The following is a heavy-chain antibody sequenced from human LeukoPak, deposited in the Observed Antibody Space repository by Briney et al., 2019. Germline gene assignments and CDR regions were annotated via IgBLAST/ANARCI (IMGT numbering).Heavy chain of an antibody. Sequence: GGSLRLSCAASGFAFSTYAMSWVRQAPGKGLEWVSALSGSGASTYYADSVKGRFTISRDNSKNTLYLQMNSLRAEDTAVYYCAKDSVSTTVTYYGMDVWGQGTTVTVSS. V-gene: IGHV3-23*01. CDR2: LSGSGAST. CDR1: GFAFSTYA. D-gene: IGHD4-17*01. CDR3: AKDSVSTTVTYYGMDV. J-gene: IGHJ6*02.